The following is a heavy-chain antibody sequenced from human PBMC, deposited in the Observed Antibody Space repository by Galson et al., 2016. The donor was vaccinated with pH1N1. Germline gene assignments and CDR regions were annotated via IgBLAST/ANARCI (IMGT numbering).Heavy chain of an antibody. CDR3: ASGSGRREDDALHI. J-gene: IGHJ3*02. D-gene: IGHD2-15*01. CDR1: GYTFTSYG. Sequence: SVKVSCKASGYTFTSYGISWVRQAPGQGLEWMGWISAYNGNTYYAQKLQGRVTMTTDTSTTTAYMELRSLRSDDTAVYYCASGSGRREDDALHIWGQGTMVTVSS. V-gene: IGHV1-18*01. CDR2: ISAYNGNT.